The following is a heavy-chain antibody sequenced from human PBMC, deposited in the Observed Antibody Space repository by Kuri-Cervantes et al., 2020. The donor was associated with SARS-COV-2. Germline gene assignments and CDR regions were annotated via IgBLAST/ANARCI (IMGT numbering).Heavy chain of an antibody. CDR3: ARRDAYNYDGWFDP. CDR1: GGSISSSHW. D-gene: IGHD5-24*01. CDR2: IFHSGST. J-gene: IGHJ5*02. V-gene: IGHV4-4*02. Sequence: SETLSLTCAVSGGSISSSHWWTWVRQPPEKGLEWIGEIFHSGSTNYNPSLKSRVTISVDKSKDQFSLKLNPLTAADTAVYYCARRDAYNYDGWFDPWGQGTLVTVSS.